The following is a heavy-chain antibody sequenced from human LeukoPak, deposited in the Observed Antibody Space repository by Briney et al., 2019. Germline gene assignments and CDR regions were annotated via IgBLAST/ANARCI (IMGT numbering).Heavy chain of an antibody. CDR3: AREVGATRGLDP. V-gene: IGHV3-53*01. J-gene: IGHJ5*02. Sequence: GGSLRLSCAASGFTVSSNYMSWVRQAPGKGLEWVAIIYSGGSKYYASSVKGRFTISRDTSKNTLYLQMNSLRAEDTAVYYCAREVGATRGLDPWGQGTLVTVSS. CDR1: GFTVSSNY. CDR2: IYSGGSK. D-gene: IGHD1-26*01.